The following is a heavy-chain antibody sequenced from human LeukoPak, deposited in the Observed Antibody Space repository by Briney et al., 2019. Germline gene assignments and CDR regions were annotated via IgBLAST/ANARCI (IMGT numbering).Heavy chain of an antibody. V-gene: IGHV1-2*02. CDR2: INPNSGGT. D-gene: IGHD3-10*01. J-gene: IGHJ3*02. CDR3: AGRFWRDYYGSGSFHDDFDI. CDR1: GYTFIGYY. Sequence: ASVKISCKASGYTFIGYYMHWVRQAPGQGLEWMGWINPNSGGTNYAQKFQGRVTMTRDTSISTAYMELSRLTSDDTAVYYCAGRFWRDYYGSGSFHDDFDIWGQGTMVTVSS.